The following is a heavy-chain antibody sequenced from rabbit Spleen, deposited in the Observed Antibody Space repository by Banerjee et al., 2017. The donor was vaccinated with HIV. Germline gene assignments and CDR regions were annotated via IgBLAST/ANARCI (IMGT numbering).Heavy chain of an antibody. CDR1: GVSLNDKDV. J-gene: IGHJ6*01. CDR2: IYAGSGSA. CDR3: ARDHDDGYNFIFSL. Sequence: EQLEESGGGLVKPEGSLTLTCKASGVSLNDKDVMCWVRQAPGKGLEWIGCIYAGSGSAYYASWAKGRFTISKTSSTTVTLQMTSLTAADTATYFCARDHDDGYNFIFSLWGQGTLVTVS. D-gene: IGHD6-1*01. V-gene: IGHV1S45*01.